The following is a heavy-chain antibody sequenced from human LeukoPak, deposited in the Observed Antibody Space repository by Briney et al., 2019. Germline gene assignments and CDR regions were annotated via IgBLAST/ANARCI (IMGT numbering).Heavy chain of an antibody. D-gene: IGHD6-13*01. V-gene: IGHV1-2*02. CDR2: INPNSGGT. J-gene: IGHJ3*01. CDR3: ATWSSSWSAFDL. Sequence: ASVKVSCKASGYTFTVFYMRWVRQAPGQGLEWMGWINPNSGGTNYAQKFQGRVTMTRDTSITTAYMDLSRLRSDDTAVYYCATWSSSWSAFDLWGQGTMVTVSS. CDR1: GYTFTVFY.